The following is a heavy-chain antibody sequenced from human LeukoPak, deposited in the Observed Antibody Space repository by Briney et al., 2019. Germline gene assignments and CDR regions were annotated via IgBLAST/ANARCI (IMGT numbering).Heavy chain of an antibody. Sequence: GGSLRLSCAASGFTFSNYAMSWVRQAPGKGLEWVLGISGSGGTTYYADSVKGRFTISRDNAKNSLYLQMNSLRAEDTAVYYCARDGGYSYGFLSTNYGMDVWGRGTTVTVSS. D-gene: IGHD5-18*01. CDR2: ISGSGGTT. CDR1: GFTFSNYA. V-gene: IGHV3-23*01. J-gene: IGHJ6*02. CDR3: ARDGGYSYGFLSTNYGMDV.